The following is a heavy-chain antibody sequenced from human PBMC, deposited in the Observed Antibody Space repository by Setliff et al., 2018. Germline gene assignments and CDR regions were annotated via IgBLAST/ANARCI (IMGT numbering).Heavy chain of an antibody. CDR3: ARTLYDYDILTGPGYYFDY. CDR1: VFSIIILSYY. Sequence: LSLPFPFSVFSIIILSYYWGWIRQPPGKVLSWILIIYYSGSTYYNPSLKSRVTISVDTSKNQFSLKLSSVTAADTAVYYCARTLYDYDILTGPGYYFDYWGQGTLVTVSS. V-gene: IGHV4-39*07. J-gene: IGHJ4*02. D-gene: IGHD3-9*01. CDR2: IYYSGST.